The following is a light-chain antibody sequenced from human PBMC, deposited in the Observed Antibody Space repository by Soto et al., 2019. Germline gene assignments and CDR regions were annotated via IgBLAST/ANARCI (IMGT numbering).Light chain of an antibody. CDR1: SSDVGGYKS. V-gene: IGLV2-14*03. Sequence: QSALTQPASVSGSPGESITISCTGTSSDVGGYKSVSWYQHHPGKAPKLLLYDVGDRPSGVSYRFSGSKSGNTASLTISGLQAADEADYFCSSFTSSMTNVFGSGTKLTVL. J-gene: IGLJ1*01. CDR3: SSFTSSMTNV. CDR2: DVG.